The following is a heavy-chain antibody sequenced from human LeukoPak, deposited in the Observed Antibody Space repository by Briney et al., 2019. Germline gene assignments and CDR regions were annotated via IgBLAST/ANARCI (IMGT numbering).Heavy chain of an antibody. CDR3: AKDERNWNYNLASQTYD. Sequence: GGSLRLSCAASGFTFTTYAMSWVRQAPGKGLEWVSAISGSGVSTYYADSVKGRFTVSRDNSKNTLYLQMSSLRAEDTAVYYCAKDERNWNYNLASQTYDWGQGTLVTVSS. J-gene: IGHJ4*02. CDR2: ISGSGVST. D-gene: IGHD1-7*01. V-gene: IGHV3-23*01. CDR1: GFTFTTYA.